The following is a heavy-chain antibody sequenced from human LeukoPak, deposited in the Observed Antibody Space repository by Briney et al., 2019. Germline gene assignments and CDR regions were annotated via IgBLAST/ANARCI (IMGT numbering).Heavy chain of an antibody. D-gene: IGHD2-21*02. Sequence: GGSLCFSCAASGFTFYTYALNWVRQAPGKGLQWVAAISGSGGTTYYADSVKGRFTISRDNSKNTVYLQLSSLRAEDTAVYYCAKDPSDFLVDCWGQGTLVTVSS. CDR1: GFTFYTYA. V-gene: IGHV3-23*01. CDR3: AKDPSDFLVDC. J-gene: IGHJ4*02. CDR2: ISGSGGTT.